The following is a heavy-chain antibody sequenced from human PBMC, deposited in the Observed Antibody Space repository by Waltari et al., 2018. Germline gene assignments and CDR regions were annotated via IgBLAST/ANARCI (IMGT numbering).Heavy chain of an antibody. V-gene: IGHV3-15*01. J-gene: IGHJ4*02. CDR2: IKSKTSGGAP. Sequence: EVQLVESGGGLVRPGGSHRLSCVVSGFIFNYAWMSWFRQHPWKGWEWVGVIKSKTSGGAPDYAAPVKGRFTIARDDSQNMVDLQMNSLKSEDTGIYYCVADASEVGRGEFDYWGQGILVTVSS. CDR3: VADASEVGRGEFDY. CDR1: GFIFNYAW. D-gene: IGHD3-10*01.